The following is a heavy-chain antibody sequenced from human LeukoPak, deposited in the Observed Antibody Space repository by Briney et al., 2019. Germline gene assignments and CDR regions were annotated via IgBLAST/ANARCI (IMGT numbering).Heavy chain of an antibody. CDR3: ARVPRSGSYFPGYFDY. D-gene: IGHD1-26*01. J-gene: IGHJ4*02. CDR2: TYYRSKWYN. CDR1: GDSVSSNSAA. V-gene: IGHV6-1*01. Sequence: SQTLSLTCAISGDSVSSNSAAWNWIRQSPSRGLEWLGRTYYRSKWYNDYAVSVKSRITINPDTSKNQFSLQLNSVTPEDTAVYYCARVPRSGSYFPGYFDYWGQGTLVTVSS.